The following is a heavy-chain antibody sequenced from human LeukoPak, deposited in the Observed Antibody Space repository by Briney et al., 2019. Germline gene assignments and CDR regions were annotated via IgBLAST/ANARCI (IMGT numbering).Heavy chain of an antibody. CDR2: ISGSGGST. CDR3: AKDRDGYNPDY. CDR1: GFTFSSYA. Sequence: GGSLRRSCAASGFTFSSYAMSWVRQAPGKGLEWVSAISGSGGSTYYADSVKGRFTISRDNSKNTLDLQMNSLRAGDTAVYYCAKDRDGYNPDYWGQGTLVTVSS. V-gene: IGHV3-23*01. J-gene: IGHJ4*02. D-gene: IGHD5-24*01.